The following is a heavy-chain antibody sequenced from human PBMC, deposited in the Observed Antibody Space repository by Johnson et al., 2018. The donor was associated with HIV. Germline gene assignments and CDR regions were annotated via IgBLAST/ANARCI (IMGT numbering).Heavy chain of an antibody. CDR2: ISYDGTNE. Sequence: QVQLVESGGGVVQPGRSLRLSCVASGFRFSTCAIHWVRQAPGNGLEWVAVISYDGTNEYYAESVKGRFTISRDNSKNTLYLQMNSLRAEDTAIYYCARLPVTTNSEDAFDIWGQGTMVTVSS. V-gene: IGHV3-30*14. D-gene: IGHD4-17*01. J-gene: IGHJ3*02. CDR1: GFRFSTCA. CDR3: ARLPVTTNSEDAFDI.